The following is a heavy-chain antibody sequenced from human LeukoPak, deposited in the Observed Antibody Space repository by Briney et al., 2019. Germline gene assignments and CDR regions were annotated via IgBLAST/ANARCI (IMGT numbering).Heavy chain of an antibody. Sequence: PGGSLRLSCAASGFTFSSYAMSWVRQAPGKGLEWVSAISGSGGSTYYADSVKGRFTISRDNSKNTLYLQMNSLRAKDTAVYYCAKSPDIAVAGPYYFDYWGQGTLVTVSS. D-gene: IGHD6-19*01. V-gene: IGHV3-23*01. J-gene: IGHJ4*02. CDR1: GFTFSSYA. CDR2: ISGSGGST. CDR3: AKSPDIAVAGPYYFDY.